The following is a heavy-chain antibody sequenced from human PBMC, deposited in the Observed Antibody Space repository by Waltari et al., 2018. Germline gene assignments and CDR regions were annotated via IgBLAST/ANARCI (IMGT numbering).Heavy chain of an antibody. Sequence: QVQLQESGPGLVKPSQTLSLTCTVSGGSISSGSYFWSWIRQPAGKGLGWIGRIYTSGSPNYNPSLKGRVTISVDTSKNQFSLKVSSVTAADTAVYYCASTLAVAGTYDAFDIWGQGTMVTVSS. CDR3: ASTLAVAGTYDAFDI. V-gene: IGHV4-61*02. D-gene: IGHD6-19*01. CDR2: IYTSGSP. CDR1: GGSISSGSYF. J-gene: IGHJ3*02.